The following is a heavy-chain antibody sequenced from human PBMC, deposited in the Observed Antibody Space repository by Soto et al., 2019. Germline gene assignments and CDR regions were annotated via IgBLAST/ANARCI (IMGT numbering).Heavy chain of an antibody. CDR3: ARDFGYYYDSSGYSDAFDI. CDR1: GCTFSSYA. J-gene: IGHJ3*02. CDR2: IIPIFGTA. D-gene: IGHD3-22*01. Sequence: ASVKVSSKASGCTFSSYAISWVRHAPGQGLEWMGGIIPIFGTANYAQKFQGRVTITADESTSTAYMELSSLRSEDTAVYYCARDFGYYYDSSGYSDAFDIWGQGTMVTVSS. V-gene: IGHV1-69*13.